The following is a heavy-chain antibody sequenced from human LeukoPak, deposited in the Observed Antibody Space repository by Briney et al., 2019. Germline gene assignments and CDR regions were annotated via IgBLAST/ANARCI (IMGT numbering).Heavy chain of an antibody. D-gene: IGHD2-15*01. J-gene: IGHJ1*01. CDR3: ARGVVVAAIVEYFQH. CDR1: GGSISRYY. CDR2: IYYSGST. Sequence: SETLSLTCTVSGGSISRYYWSWIRQPPGKGLEWIGYIYYSGSTNYNPSLKSRVTISVDTSKNQFSLKLSSVAAADTAVYYCARGVVVAAIVEYFQHWGQGTLVTVSS. V-gene: IGHV4-59*01.